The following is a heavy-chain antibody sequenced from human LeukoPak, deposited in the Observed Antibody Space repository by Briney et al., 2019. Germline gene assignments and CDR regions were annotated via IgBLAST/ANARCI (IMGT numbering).Heavy chain of an antibody. D-gene: IGHD5-18*01. J-gene: IGHJ4*02. CDR3: TTGGYTYAGTFDY. Sequence: GGSLRLXCTASGITLSKAWMGWVRQAPGKERGWVGRIKSKTYGVTTDCGAPVKGRFTFSRDDSKNTLYLQMSSLKSEDTGVYYCTTGGYTYAGTFDYWGQGALVIVSS. V-gene: IGHV3-15*01. CDR1: GITLSKAW. CDR2: IKSKTYGVTT.